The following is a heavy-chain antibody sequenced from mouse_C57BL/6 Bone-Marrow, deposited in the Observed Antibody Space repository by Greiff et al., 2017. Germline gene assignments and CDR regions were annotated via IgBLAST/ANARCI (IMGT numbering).Heavy chain of an antibody. CDR2: IYPSDSET. CDR3: ARGYDYDYAMDY. Sequence: QVQLQQPGAELVRPGSSVKLSCKASGYTFTSYWMDWVKQRPGQGLEWIGNIYPSDSETHYNQKFKDKATLTVDKSSSTAYMQLNSLTSEDSAVYYCARGYDYDYAMDYWGQGTSVTVSS. V-gene: IGHV1-61*01. J-gene: IGHJ4*01. CDR1: GYTFTSYW. D-gene: IGHD2-4*01.